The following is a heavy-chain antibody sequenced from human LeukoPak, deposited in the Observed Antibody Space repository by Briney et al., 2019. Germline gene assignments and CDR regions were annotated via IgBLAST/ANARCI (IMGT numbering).Heavy chain of an antibody. Sequence: ASVKVSCKASGYTFTSYYMHWVRQAPGQGLEWMGIINPSGGSTSYAQKFQGRVTMTRDTSITTAYMELSRLRSDDTAVYYCARDYISYYFDYWGQGAPVTVSS. CDR1: GYTFTSYY. J-gene: IGHJ4*02. V-gene: IGHV1-46*01. CDR2: INPSGGST. CDR3: ARDYISYYFDY.